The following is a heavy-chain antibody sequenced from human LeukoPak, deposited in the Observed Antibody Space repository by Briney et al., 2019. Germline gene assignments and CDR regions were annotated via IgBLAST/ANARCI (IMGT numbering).Heavy chain of an antibody. J-gene: IGHJ6*02. CDR2: IYHSGST. V-gene: IGHV4-30-2*01. CDR3: ARGGGTLYYYGMDV. CDR1: GGSISSGGYS. D-gene: IGHD1-1*01. Sequence: TLSLTCAVSGGSISSGGYSWSWIRQPPGKGLEWIGYIYHSGSTYYNPSLKSRVTISVDRSKNQFSLKLSSVTAADTAVYYCARGGGTLYYYGMDVWGQGTTVTVSS.